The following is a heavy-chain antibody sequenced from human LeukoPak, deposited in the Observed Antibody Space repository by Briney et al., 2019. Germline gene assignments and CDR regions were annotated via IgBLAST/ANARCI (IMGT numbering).Heavy chain of an antibody. CDR2: MNPNTGGT. CDR1: GYTFTTYY. D-gene: IGHD5-12*01. Sequence: SSVKVYCKTSGYTFTTYYMHWVRQAAGQGLELIGWMNPNTGGTKYTQKFQDRVTMTRDTSSRTAYMELSRLRSDDTAVYYCARDRAYVGTMVDAFDFWGQGTMVTVSS. CDR3: ARDRAYVGTMVDAFDF. V-gene: IGHV1-2*02. J-gene: IGHJ3*01.